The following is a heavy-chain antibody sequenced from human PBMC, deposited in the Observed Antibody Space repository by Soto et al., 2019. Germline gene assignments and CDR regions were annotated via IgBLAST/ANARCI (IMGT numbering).Heavy chain of an antibody. J-gene: IGHJ4*02. CDR1: GGTFSRHA. CDR2: IIPIFGTA. Sequence: QVQLVQSGAEVRKPGSSVKVSCKASGGTFSRHAISWVRQAPGQGLEWMGGIIPIFGTANHAQKFKGRVTIIAAEYTSTVYMELTSLRSEDTAMYYCARGWGYDSNDYYYAYWGQGTLVIVSS. CDR3: ARGWGYDSNDYYYAY. D-gene: IGHD3-22*01. V-gene: IGHV1-69*01.